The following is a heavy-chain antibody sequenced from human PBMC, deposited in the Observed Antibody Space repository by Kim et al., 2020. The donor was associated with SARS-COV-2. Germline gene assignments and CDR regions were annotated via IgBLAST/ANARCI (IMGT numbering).Heavy chain of an antibody. J-gene: IGHJ4*02. CDR1: GFTFNTYP. CDR2: ISYVGNNE. CDR3: ARGSAKGEAPY. V-gene: IGHV3-30*03. Sequence: GGSLRLSCAASGFTFNTYPMLWVRQAPGKGLEGVAFISYVGNNEYYADSVKGRFTVSRDNSKNTVFLQMNSLRVEDTALYFCARGSAKGEAPYWGQGTLVTVS.